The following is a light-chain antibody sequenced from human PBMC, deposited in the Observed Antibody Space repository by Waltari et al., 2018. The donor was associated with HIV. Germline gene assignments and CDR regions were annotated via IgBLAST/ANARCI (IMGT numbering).Light chain of an antibody. CDR2: WAS. Sequence: DILMTPSPNSLAVSPGERATNHCRSSRTPVHSSYSRNCLAWYQQKPGQSPKLLIYWASTRASGVPDRFSGSGSGTNFSLTISTLQTDDVTLYYCQQYCSLGPTFGGGTKVEIK. CDR1: RTPVHSSYSRNC. CDR3: QQYCSLGPT. V-gene: IGKV4-1*01. J-gene: IGKJ4*01.